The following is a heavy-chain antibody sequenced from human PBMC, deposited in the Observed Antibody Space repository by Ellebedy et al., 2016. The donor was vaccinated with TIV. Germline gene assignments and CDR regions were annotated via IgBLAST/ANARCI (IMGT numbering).Heavy chain of an antibody. V-gene: IGHV3-48*04. J-gene: IGHJ3*02. Sequence: PGGSLRLSCTASGFTFSNNSMNWVRQAPGKGLEWVSYISSTGTTIYYADSVKGRFTISRDNGKISLYLQMNSLTAEETAVYYCATGAYDIWGQGTMVMVSS. CDR2: ISSTGTTI. CDR1: GFTFSNNS. CDR3: ATGAYDI.